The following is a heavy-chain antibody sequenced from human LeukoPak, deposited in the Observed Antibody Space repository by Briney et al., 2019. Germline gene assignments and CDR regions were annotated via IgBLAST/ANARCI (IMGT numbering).Heavy chain of an antibody. CDR1: GFTFSSYS. J-gene: IGHJ4*02. V-gene: IGHV3-21*01. CDR3: ARMTLEFRIAVSDY. Sequence: GGSLILSCAASGFTFSSYSMNWVRQAPGKGLEWVSSISSSSSYIYYADSVKGRFTISRDNAKNSLYLQMNSLRAEDTAVYYCARMTLEFRIAVSDYWGQGTLVTVSS. D-gene: IGHD6-19*01. CDR2: ISSSSSYI.